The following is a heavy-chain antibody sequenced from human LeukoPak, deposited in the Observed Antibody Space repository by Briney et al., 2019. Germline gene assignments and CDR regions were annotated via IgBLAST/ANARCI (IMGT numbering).Heavy chain of an antibody. Sequence: GASVKVSCKASGGTFSSYAISWVRQAPGQGLEWMGGIIPIFGTANYAQKFQGRVTITADESTSTAYMELSSLRSEDTAVYYCARLRPRDYSNRRDSTYMDVWGQGTTVTVSS. CDR3: ARLRPRDYSNRRDSTYMDV. CDR2: IIPIFGTA. J-gene: IGHJ6*03. V-gene: IGHV1-69*01. D-gene: IGHD4-11*01. CDR1: GGTFSSYA.